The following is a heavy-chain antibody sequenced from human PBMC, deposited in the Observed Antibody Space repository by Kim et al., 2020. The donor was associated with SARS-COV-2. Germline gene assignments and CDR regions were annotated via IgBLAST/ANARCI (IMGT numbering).Heavy chain of an antibody. CDR2: ASQDGSRN. CDR3: VRAISRYESGYGGRPAYFDA. Sequence: GGSLRLSCAASGFTFSTFWMSWVRLSPGRGPEWVASASQDGSRNYYLNSVRGRFNVARDVARSTVSLQMNSLRVEDAAVYYCVRAISRYESGYGGRPAYFDAGGRGAQVTVSS. V-gene: IGHV3-7*01. D-gene: IGHD5-12*01. J-gene: IGHJ4*02. CDR1: GFTFSTFW.